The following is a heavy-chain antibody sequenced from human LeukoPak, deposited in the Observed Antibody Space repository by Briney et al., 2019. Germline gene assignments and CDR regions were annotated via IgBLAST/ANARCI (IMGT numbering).Heavy chain of an antibody. D-gene: IGHD1-26*01. Sequence: GASVKVSCTASGGTFSSYAISWVRQAPGQGLEWMGGIIPIFGTANYAQKFQGRVTITADESTSTAYMEPSSLRSEDTAVYYCARSRSGGSYYKGFDYWGQGTLVTVSS. CDR3: ARSRSGGSYYKGFDY. V-gene: IGHV1-69*13. CDR1: GGTFSSYA. J-gene: IGHJ4*02. CDR2: IIPIFGTA.